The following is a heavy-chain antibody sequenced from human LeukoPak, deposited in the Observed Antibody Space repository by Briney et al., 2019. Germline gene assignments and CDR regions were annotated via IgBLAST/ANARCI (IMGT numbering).Heavy chain of an antibody. CDR2: INAGNGNT. Sequence: ASVKVSCKASGYTFTSYAMHWVRQAPGQRLGWMGWINAGNGNTKYSQKFQGRVTITRNTSASTAYMELSSLRSEDMAVYYCARAAPYYAAYYYYGMDVWGQGTTVTVSS. CDR1: GYTFTSYA. V-gene: IGHV1-3*01. J-gene: IGHJ6*02. D-gene: IGHD3-10*01. CDR3: ARAAPYYAAYYYYGMDV.